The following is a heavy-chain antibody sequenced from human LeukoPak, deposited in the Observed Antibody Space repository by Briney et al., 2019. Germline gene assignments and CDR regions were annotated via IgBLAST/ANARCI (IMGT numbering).Heavy chain of an antibody. CDR3: AARRPNYYDSSGCYPD. D-gene: IGHD3-22*01. J-gene: IGHJ4*02. CDR1: GFTFTSSA. V-gene: IGHV1-58*01. Sequence: TSVKVSCKASGFTFTSSAVQWVRQARGQRLEWIGWIVVGSGNTNYAQKFQERVTITRDMSTSTAYMELSSLRSEDTAVYYCAARRPNYYDSSGCYPDWGQGTLVTVSS. CDR2: IVVGSGNT.